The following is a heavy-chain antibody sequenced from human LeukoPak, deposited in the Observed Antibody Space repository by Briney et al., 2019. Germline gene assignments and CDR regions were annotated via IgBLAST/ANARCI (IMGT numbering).Heavy chain of an antibody. D-gene: IGHD2-15*01. V-gene: IGHV4-30-2*02. CDR3: ASVRYCSGGSCYSSFDY. Sequence: SETLSLTCAVSGGSISSGGYSWSWIRQPPGKGLEWIGYIYHSGSTYYNPSLKSRVTISVDMSKNQFSLKLSSVTAADTAIYYCASVRYCSGGSCYSSFDYWGQGALVTVSS. CDR2: IYHSGST. J-gene: IGHJ4*02. CDR1: GGSISSGGYS.